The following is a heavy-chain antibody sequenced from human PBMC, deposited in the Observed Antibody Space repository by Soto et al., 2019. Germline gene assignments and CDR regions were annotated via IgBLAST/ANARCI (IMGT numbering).Heavy chain of an antibody. CDR3: ATLRFLEWLPTPYYFDY. Sequence: ASVKVSCKVSGYTLTELSMHWVRQAPGKGLEWMGGFDPEDGETIYAQKFQGRVTMTEDTSTDTAYMELSSLRSEDTAVYYCATLRFLEWLPTPYYFDYWGQGTLVTVSS. D-gene: IGHD3-3*01. CDR1: GYTLTELS. CDR2: FDPEDGET. J-gene: IGHJ4*02. V-gene: IGHV1-24*01.